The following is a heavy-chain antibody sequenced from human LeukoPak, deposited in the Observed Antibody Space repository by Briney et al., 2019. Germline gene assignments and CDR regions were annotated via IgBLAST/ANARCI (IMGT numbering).Heavy chain of an antibody. Sequence: GGSLRLSCAASGFTFSSYAMHWVRQAPGKGLEWVAVISYDGSNKYYADSVKGRFTISRDNSKNTLYLQMNSLRAEDTAVYYCAREVDGYNGFDYWGQGTLVTVSS. D-gene: IGHD5-24*01. CDR1: GFTFSSYA. V-gene: IGHV3-30*04. J-gene: IGHJ4*02. CDR2: ISYDGSNK. CDR3: AREVDGYNGFDY.